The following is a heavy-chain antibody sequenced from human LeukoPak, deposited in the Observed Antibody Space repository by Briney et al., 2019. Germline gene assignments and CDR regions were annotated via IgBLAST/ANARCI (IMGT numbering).Heavy chain of an antibody. J-gene: IGHJ5*02. CDR3: ARTYSSSSIWFDP. V-gene: IGHV4-59*06. CDR2: IYYSGST. D-gene: IGHD6-6*01. CDR1: GDSINSYY. Sequence: SETLSLTCTVSGDSINSYYWNWIRQPPGKGLEWIGYIYYSGSTYYNPSLKSRVTISVDTSKNQFSLKLSSVTAADTAVYYCARTYSSSSIWFDPWGQGTLVTVSS.